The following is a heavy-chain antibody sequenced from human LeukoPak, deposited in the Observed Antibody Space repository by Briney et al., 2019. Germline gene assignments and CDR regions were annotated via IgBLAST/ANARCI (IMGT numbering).Heavy chain of an antibody. CDR1: GFTFNNYW. CDR3: ARLSGSSDCFDY. CDR2: IKQDGSEK. Sequence: GGSLRLSCAASGFTFNNYWMSWVRQAPGKGLEWVANIKQDGSEKYYVDSVKGRFTISRDNAKNSLYLQMNSLRAEDTAVYYCARLSGSSDCFDYWGQGTLVTVSS. J-gene: IGHJ4*02. D-gene: IGHD1-26*01. V-gene: IGHV3-7*03.